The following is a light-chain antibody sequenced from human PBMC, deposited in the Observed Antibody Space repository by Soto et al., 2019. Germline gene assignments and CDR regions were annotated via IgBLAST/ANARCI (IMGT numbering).Light chain of an antibody. V-gene: IGKV1-5*03. CDR1: QSISNW. CDR2: KAS. CDR3: QQNNRYPWT. Sequence: DIQMTQSPSTLLASVGDRVTITCRAGQSISNWLAWYQQKPGKAPRVLIYKASNLESGVTSRFSGSGSGTEFTLTISSLQPDDIGTYYCQQNNRYPWTFGQGTKVDIK. J-gene: IGKJ1*01.